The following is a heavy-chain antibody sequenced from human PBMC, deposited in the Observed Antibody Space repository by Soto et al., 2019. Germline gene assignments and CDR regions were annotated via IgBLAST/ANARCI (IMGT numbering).Heavy chain of an antibody. CDR2: IYHSGIT. V-gene: IGHV4-59*01. CDR1: SDCMTSYY. D-gene: IGHD3-9*01. J-gene: IGHJ4*01. CDR3: ARMSVFYFFDS. Sequence: ETLPLSCPPSSDCMTSYYWPWIRQPPGKGLECIGYIYHSGITNYNPSLKSRVTISLDTSKNQFSLRLSSVTAADTAVYYCARMSVFYFFDSWGRGALVTVPS.